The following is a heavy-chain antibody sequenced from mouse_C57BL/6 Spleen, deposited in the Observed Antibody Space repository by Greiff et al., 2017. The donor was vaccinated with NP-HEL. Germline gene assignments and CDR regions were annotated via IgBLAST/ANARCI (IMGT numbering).Heavy chain of an antibody. J-gene: IGHJ3*01. D-gene: IGHD1-1*01. Sequence: QVQLQQSGPGLVQPSQSLSITCTVSGFSLTSYGVHWVRQSPGKGLEWLGVIWRGGSTDYNAAFMSRLSITKDNSKSQVFFKMNSLQADDTAIYYCAKDGLNYGSSSWFAYWGQGTLVTVSA. CDR2: IWRGGST. CDR3: AKDGLNYGSSSWFAY. CDR1: GFSLTSYG. V-gene: IGHV2-5*01.